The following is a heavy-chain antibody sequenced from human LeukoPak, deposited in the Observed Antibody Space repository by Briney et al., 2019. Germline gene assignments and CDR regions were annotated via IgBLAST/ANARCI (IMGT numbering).Heavy chain of an antibody. J-gene: IGHJ5*02. V-gene: IGHV4-39*07. Sequence: SETLSLTCTVSGGSISSSNFYWGWIRQPPGKGLEWIGSIYYSGSTYYNPSLKSRVTLSVDTSKNQFSLKLTSVTAADTAVYYCARDSSGYYHWLDPWGQGTLVTVSS. CDR2: IYYSGST. CDR1: GGSISSSNFY. D-gene: IGHD3-22*01. CDR3: ARDSSGYYHWLDP.